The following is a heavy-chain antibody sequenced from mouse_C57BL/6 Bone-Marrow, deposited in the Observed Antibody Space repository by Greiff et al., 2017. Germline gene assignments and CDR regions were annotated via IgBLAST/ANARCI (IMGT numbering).Heavy chain of an antibody. V-gene: IGHV1-54*01. CDR3: ARSLNYYGSSGGFAY. CDR1: GYAFTNYL. D-gene: IGHD1-1*01. J-gene: IGHJ3*01. Sequence: VQLQQSGAELVRPGTSVKVSCKASGYAFTNYLIEWVKQRPGQGLEWIGVINPGSGGTNYNEKFKGKATLTADKSSSTAYMQLSSLTSEDSAVYFCARSLNYYGSSGGFAYWGQGTLVTVSA. CDR2: INPGSGGT.